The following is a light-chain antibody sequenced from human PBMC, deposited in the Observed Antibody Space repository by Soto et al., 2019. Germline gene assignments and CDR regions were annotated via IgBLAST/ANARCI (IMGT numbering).Light chain of an antibody. J-gene: IGKJ2*01. V-gene: IGKV3-15*01. CDR1: QSVSSN. CDR2: GAS. Sequence: EIVMTQSPATLSVSPGERATLSCRASQSVSSNLAWYQQKPGQAPRLLIYGASTRATGIPARFSGSGSGTEFTLTISSLQPDDFATYYCQQYSSYSAYTFGQGTKVDIK. CDR3: QQYSSYSAYT.